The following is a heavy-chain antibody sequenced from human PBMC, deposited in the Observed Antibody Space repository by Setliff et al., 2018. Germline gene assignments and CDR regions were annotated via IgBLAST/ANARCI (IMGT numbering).Heavy chain of an antibody. CDR1: GYTFTDYG. Sequence: ASVKVSCKASGYTFTDYGITWVRQAPGQGLEWMGWISAHTGNTYYTPKLHGRVTLTTDTSTSTAYMEVKSLTSDDTAVYYCARLVRYCTRTSCQRTSGAELWGQGTLVTVSS. V-gene: IGHV1-18*01. D-gene: IGHD2-2*01. CDR2: ISAHTGNT. J-gene: IGHJ4*02. CDR3: ARLVRYCTRTSCQRTSGAEL.